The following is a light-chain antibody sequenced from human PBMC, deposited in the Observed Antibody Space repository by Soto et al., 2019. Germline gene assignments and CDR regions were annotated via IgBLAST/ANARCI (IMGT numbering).Light chain of an antibody. CDR2: DTS. Sequence: EIVLTQSPATLSFSPGDRATLSCMAIQSVGGFLAWYQQQSGQAPRLLIYDTSKRATGIPDRFRGSGSWTDFTLTIRRLEPEDFAIYHCQHRSHWPPMYTFGQGTQLEIK. CDR1: QSVGGF. CDR3: QHRSHWPPMYT. V-gene: IGKV3-11*01. J-gene: IGKJ2*01.